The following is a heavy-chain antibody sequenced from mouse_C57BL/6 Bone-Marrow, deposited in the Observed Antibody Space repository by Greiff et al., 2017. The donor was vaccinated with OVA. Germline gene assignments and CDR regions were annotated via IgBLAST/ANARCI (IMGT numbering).Heavy chain of an antibody. CDR2: IYPRSGNT. Sequence: QVQLKESGAELARPGASVKLSCKASGYTFTSYGISWVKQRTGQGLEWIGEIYPRSGNTYYNEKFKGKATLTADKSSSTAYMELRSLTSEVSAVYYCASLRWYFDVWGTGTTVTVSS. CDR3: ASLRWYFDV. V-gene: IGHV1-81*01. D-gene: IGHD1-1*01. J-gene: IGHJ1*03. CDR1: GYTFTSYG.